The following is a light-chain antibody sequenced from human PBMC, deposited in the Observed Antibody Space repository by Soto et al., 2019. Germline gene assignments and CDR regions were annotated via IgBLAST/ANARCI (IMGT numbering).Light chain of an antibody. CDR2: EVS. V-gene: IGLV2-14*01. Sequence: TEPASVSGSPGQASTISCTGTSSDVGNYKYVSWYQQHPGKAPKLMIYEVSNRPSGVSNRFSGSTSGTTASLTISRLLAEDETDYYCFLYATSATEVSRPAPQGAVL. CDR1: SSDVGNYKY. CDR3: FLYATSATEV. J-gene: IGLJ1*01.